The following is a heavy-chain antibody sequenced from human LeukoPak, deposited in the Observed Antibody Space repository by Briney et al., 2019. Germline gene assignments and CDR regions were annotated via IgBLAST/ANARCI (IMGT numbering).Heavy chain of an antibody. CDR1: GFTVSSNY. V-gene: IGHV3-66*01. CDR2: IYSGGST. Sequence: PGGSLRLSCAASGFTVSSNYMSWVRQAPGKGLEWVSVIYSGGSTYYADSVKGRFTISRDNSKNTLYLQMNSLRAEDTAVYYCARASGGPYFDYWGQGTLVTVSS. CDR3: ARASGGPYFDY. D-gene: IGHD2-15*01. J-gene: IGHJ4*02.